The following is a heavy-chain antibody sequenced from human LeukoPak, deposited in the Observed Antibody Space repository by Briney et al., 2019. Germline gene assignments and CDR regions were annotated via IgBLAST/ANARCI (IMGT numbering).Heavy chain of an antibody. V-gene: IGHV3-21*01. CDR2: ISSSSSYI. CDR1: GFTFSSYS. CDR3: ARDRAGIAAVSMDV. D-gene: IGHD6-13*01. J-gene: IGHJ6*04. Sequence: GGSLRLSCAASGFTFSSYSMNWVRQAPGKGLEWVSSISSSSSYIYYADSVKGRFTISRDNAKNSLYLQMNSLRAEDTAVYYCARDRAGIAAVSMDVWGKGTTVTVSS.